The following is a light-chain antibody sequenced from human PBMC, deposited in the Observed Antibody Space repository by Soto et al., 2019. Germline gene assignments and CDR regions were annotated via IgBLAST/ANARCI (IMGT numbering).Light chain of an antibody. Sequence: QSALTQPPSASGSPGQSVTISCTGTSSDVGGYNYVSWYQQHPGKAPKLMIYDVSTRPSGVPARFSGSKSGNTASLTVSGLQAEDEADYYCSSYAGSNNLVFGGGTKLTVL. CDR2: DVS. J-gene: IGLJ2*01. V-gene: IGLV2-8*01. CDR3: SSYAGSNNLV. CDR1: SSDVGGYNY.